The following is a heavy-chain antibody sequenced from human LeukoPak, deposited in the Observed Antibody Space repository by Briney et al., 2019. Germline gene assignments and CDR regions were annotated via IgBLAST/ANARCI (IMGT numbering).Heavy chain of an antibody. V-gene: IGHV1-46*01. J-gene: IGHJ4*02. CDR3: ARDGQNDYGGDSGFDS. Sequence: ASVKVSCKTSGYTFTDYGIMWVRQAPGQGLEWMGLINPSDGSTNYAQKFQDRVTVTRDRSTSTVYMEVSSLRSEETAVYYCARDGQNDYGGDSGFDSWGQGTLVTVSS. CDR1: GYTFTDYG. CDR2: INPSDGST. D-gene: IGHD4-23*01.